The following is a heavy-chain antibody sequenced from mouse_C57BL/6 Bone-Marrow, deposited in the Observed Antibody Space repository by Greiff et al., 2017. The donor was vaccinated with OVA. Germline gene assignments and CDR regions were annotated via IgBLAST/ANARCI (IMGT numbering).Heavy chain of an antibody. CDR3: ARSDGNFFAY. CDR1: GYAFTNYL. V-gene: IGHV1-54*01. Sequence: QVQLQQSGAELVRPGTSVKVSCKASGYAFTNYLIERVKQRPGQGLEWIGVINPGSGGTNYNEKFKGKATLTADKSSSTAYMQLSSLTSEDSAVYFCARSDGNFFAYWGQGTLVTVSA. J-gene: IGHJ3*01. D-gene: IGHD2-1*01. CDR2: INPGSGGT.